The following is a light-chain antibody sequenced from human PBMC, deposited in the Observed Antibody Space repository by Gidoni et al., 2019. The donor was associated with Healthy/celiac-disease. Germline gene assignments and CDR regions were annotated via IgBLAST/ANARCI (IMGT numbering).Light chain of an antibody. Sequence: ALNQPASVSGSAGTSIPISCTGTSSDVGGYNYASWYQPHPGKAPKLMIYEVSNRPSAVPDRFSGSQSGNTASLTLSGLQAEDEADYYCSSYPSSSTLDWVFGGGTTLTVL. J-gene: IGLJ3*02. V-gene: IGLV2-14*01. CDR1: SSDVGGYNY. CDR3: SSYPSSSTLDWV. CDR2: EVS.